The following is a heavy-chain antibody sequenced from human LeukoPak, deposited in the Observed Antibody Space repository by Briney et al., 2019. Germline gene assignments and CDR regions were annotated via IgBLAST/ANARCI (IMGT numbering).Heavy chain of an antibody. V-gene: IGHV1-18*01. CDR2: ISAYNGNT. Sequence: ASVKVSCKASGYAFTSYGISWVRQAPGQGLEWMGWISAYNGNTNYAQKLQGRVTMTTDTSTSTAYMELRSLRSDDTAVYYCARDRPLYGAHGAFDIWGQGTMVTVSS. CDR1: GYAFTSYG. D-gene: IGHD3-16*01. J-gene: IGHJ3*02. CDR3: ARDRPLYGAHGAFDI.